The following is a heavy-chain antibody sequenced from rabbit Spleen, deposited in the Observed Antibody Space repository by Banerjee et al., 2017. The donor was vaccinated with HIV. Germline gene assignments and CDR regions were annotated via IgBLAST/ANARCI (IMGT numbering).Heavy chain of an antibody. CDR1: GFDFTSDY. V-gene: IGHV1S7*01. CDR3: ARDLAGAIGWNFYL. Sequence: QLEESGGGLVQPGGSLTLSCKASGFDFTSDYMSWVRQAPEKGLEWIGLIYTAGGSTDYASWVNGRFTISSDNAQNTVDLQMNSLTAADTATYFCARDLAGAIGWNFYLWGPGTLVTVS. CDR2: IYTAGGST. D-gene: IGHD4-1*01. J-gene: IGHJ4*01.